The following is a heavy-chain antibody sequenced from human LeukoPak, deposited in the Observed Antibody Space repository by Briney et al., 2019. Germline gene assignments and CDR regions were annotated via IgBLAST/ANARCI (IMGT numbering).Heavy chain of an antibody. D-gene: IGHD3-10*01. CDR3: ATAPITMVRGVIIN. CDR2: INPNSGGT. Sequence: ASVKVSCKASGYTFTGYYMHWVRQAPGQGLEWMGWINPNSGGTNYAQKFQGRVTMTRDTSISTAYMELSRLRSEDTAVYYCATAPITMVRGVIINWGQGTLVTVSS. CDR1: GYTFTGYY. V-gene: IGHV1-2*02. J-gene: IGHJ4*02.